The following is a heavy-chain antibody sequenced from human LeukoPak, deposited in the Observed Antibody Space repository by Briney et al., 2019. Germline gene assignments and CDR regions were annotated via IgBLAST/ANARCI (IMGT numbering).Heavy chain of an antibody. CDR3: ARAHYDFWSGYLLNWFDP. J-gene: IGHJ5*02. CDR2: ISAYNGNT. CDR1: GYTFTSYG. Sequence: ASVTVSCKASGYTFTSYGISWVRQAPGQGLEWMGWISAYNGNTNYAQKLQGRVTMTTDTSTSTAYMELRSLRSDDTAVYYCARAHYDFWSGYLLNWFDPWGQGTLVTVSS. D-gene: IGHD3-3*01. V-gene: IGHV1-18*01.